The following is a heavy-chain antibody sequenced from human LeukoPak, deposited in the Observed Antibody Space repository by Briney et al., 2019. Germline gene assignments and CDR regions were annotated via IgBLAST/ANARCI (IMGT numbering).Heavy chain of an antibody. V-gene: IGHV1-8*02. J-gene: IGHJ6*03. CDR3: ARVRYMDV. CDR1: GYIFIDYK. Sequence: GASVKVSCKTSGYIFIDYKISWVRQAPGQGLEWMGWMNPKSGDTGYEQKFQGRITITRDSSISTVYMELSSLRSEDTALYYCARVRYMDVWGKGTTVTVSS. CDR2: MNPKSGDT.